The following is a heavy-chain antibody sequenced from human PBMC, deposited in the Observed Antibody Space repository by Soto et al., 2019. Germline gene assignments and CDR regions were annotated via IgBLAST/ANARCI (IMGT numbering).Heavy chain of an antibody. D-gene: IGHD3-22*01. Sequence: QVQLVQSGAESKTPGASVKVSCKASQYNFTNYCVHWVRQAPGQGLEWMGVINPSGGSTKYAQRFRGRVTMTRDTSTNTVYMELRSLRPEDTDVYFCARAIYDTDSVHVGAESRYYVMDVWGRGTTVTVSS. J-gene: IGHJ6*02. CDR1: QYNFTNYC. CDR2: INPSGGST. V-gene: IGHV1-46*01. CDR3: ARAIYDTDSVHVGAESRYYVMDV.